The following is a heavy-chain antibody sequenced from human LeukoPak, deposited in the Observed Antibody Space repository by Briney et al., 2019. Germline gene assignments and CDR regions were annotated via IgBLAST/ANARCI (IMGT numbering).Heavy chain of an antibody. D-gene: IGHD3-10*01. V-gene: IGHV1-18*01. CDR1: GYTFTSYG. J-gene: IGHJ4*02. Sequence: ASVKVSCKASGYTFTSYGISWVRQAPGQGLEWMGWISAYNGNTNYAQKLQGRVTMTTDTSTSTAYMELRSLRSDDTAVYYCARDLYTMVRGVTSPIPFDYWGQGTPVTVSS. CDR3: ARDLYTMVRGVTSPIPFDY. CDR2: ISAYNGNT.